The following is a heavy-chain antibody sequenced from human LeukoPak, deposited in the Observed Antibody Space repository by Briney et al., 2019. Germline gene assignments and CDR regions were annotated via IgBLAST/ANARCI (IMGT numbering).Heavy chain of an antibody. CDR2: IDPSDSYT. CDR3: ARQPRVVPAAIGSDY. CDR1: GYSFTSYW. Sequence: GESLQISCKGSGYSFTSYWISWVRQMPGKGLERMGRIDPSDSYTNYSPSFQGHVTISADKSISTAYLQWSSLKASDTAMYYCARQPRVVPAAIGSDYWGQGTLVTVSS. D-gene: IGHD2-2*01. V-gene: IGHV5-10-1*01. J-gene: IGHJ4*02.